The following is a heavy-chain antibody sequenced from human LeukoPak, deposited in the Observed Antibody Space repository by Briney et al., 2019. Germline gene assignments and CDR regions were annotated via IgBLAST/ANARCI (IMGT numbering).Heavy chain of an antibody. J-gene: IGHJ4*02. CDR2: IYYSGST. Sequence: PSQTLSLTCTVSGGSISSGGYYWSWIRQHPGKGLEWIGYIYYSGSTNYNPSLKSRVTISVDTSKNQFSLKLSSVTAADTAVYYCARGGEGAHYYWGQGTLVTVSS. D-gene: IGHD1-26*01. CDR3: ARGGEGAHYY. CDR1: GGSISSGGYY. V-gene: IGHV4-31*03.